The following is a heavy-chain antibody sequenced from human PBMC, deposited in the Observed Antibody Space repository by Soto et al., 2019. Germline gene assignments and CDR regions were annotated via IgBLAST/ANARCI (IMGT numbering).Heavy chain of an antibody. V-gene: IGHV5-51*01. Sequence: GESQKISCKASGYSFTNYWIGWLRHMTGKGLEWMGIIFPADSETTYSPSFQGQVTISADKSVTTAYLQWSSLRASDTAIYYCARHSGTGYHTTHYYGMDVWGQGTTVTVSS. J-gene: IGHJ6*02. CDR2: IFPADSET. CDR3: ARHSGTGYHTTHYYGMDV. CDR1: GYSFTNYW. D-gene: IGHD3-9*01.